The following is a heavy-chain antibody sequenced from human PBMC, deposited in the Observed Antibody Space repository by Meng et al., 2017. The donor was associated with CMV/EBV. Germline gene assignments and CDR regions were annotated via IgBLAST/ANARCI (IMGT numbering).Heavy chain of an antibody. CDR3: ARDRSRYSSGWLLDY. D-gene: IGHD6-19*01. Sequence: GESLKISCAASGFTFSSYAMHWVRQAPGKGLEWVAVISYDGSNKYYADSVKGRFTISRDNSKNTLYLKMNSLRAEDTAVYYCARDRSRYSSGWLLDYWGQGTLVTVSS. CDR2: ISYDGSNK. V-gene: IGHV3-30-3*01. J-gene: IGHJ4*02. CDR1: GFTFSSYA.